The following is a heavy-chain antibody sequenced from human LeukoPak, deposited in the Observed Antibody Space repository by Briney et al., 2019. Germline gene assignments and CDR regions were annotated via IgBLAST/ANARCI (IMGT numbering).Heavy chain of an antibody. V-gene: IGHV3-30*04. Sequence: GRSLRLSCAASGFTFSSYAMHWVRQAPGKGLEWVAVISYDGSNKYYADSVKGRFTISRDNSKNTLYLQMNSLRAEDTAVYYCARVRSGWYGETGAFDIWGQGTMVTVSS. D-gene: IGHD6-19*01. J-gene: IGHJ3*02. CDR3: ARVRSGWYGETGAFDI. CDR2: ISYDGSNK. CDR1: GFTFSSYA.